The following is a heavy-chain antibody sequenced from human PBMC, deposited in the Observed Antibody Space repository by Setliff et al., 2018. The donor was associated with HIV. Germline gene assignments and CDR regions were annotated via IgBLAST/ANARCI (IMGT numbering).Heavy chain of an antibody. V-gene: IGHV1-46*02. CDR2: INPRGGDT. CDR1: GYSFKTYS. D-gene: IGHD2-15*01. CDR3: ARGGYEY. Sequence: ASVKVSCKTSGYSFKTYSIDWVRQAPGQGHEWMGRINPRGGDTDFAQKFQGRLTLTSDTSTSTVYMEVTSLRSEDTALYFCARGGYEYWGQGSLVTSPQ. J-gene: IGHJ4*02.